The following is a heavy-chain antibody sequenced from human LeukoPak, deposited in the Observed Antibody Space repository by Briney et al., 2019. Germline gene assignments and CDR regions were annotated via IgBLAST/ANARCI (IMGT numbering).Heavy chain of an antibody. CDR2: IYYSGST. J-gene: IGHJ4*02. CDR3: ARAVAGGYYFDY. Sequence: SETLSLTCTVSGGSISSYYWSWIRQPPGKGLEWIGSIYYSGSTYYNPSLKSRVTISVDTSKNQFSLKLSSVTAADTAVYYCARAVAGGYYFDYWGQGTLVTVSS. V-gene: IGHV4-39*07. CDR1: GGSISSYY. D-gene: IGHD6-19*01.